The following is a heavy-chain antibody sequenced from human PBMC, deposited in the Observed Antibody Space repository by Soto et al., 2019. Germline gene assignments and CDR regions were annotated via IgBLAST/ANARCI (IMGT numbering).Heavy chain of an antibody. V-gene: IGHV4-31*03. CDR1: GGSISSGSYY. D-gene: IGHD3-3*01. CDR3: ARALPPYYDFWSGSNYGMDV. J-gene: IGHJ6*02. CDR2: IYYSGST. Sequence: SETLSLTCTVSGGSISSGSYYWSWIRQHPGKGLEWIGYIYYSGSTYYNPSLKSRVTISVDTSKNQFSLKLSSVTAADTAVYYCARALPPYYDFWSGSNYGMDVWGQGTTVTVSS.